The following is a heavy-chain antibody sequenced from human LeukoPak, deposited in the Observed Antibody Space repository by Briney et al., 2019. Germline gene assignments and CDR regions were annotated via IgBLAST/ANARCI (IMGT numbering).Heavy chain of an antibody. V-gene: IGHV3-74*03. CDR2: SKYDGSTA. CDR3: AKSDWFDP. Sequence: PGGSLRLSCETSGFTLKNYWMSWLRRAPGKGLEWVSRSKYDGSTAMYAESVKGRFTISRDNARGTLYLQMNSLRVDDTAVYYCAKSDWFDPGGREILVPVPS. CDR1: GFTLKNYW. J-gene: IGHJ5*02.